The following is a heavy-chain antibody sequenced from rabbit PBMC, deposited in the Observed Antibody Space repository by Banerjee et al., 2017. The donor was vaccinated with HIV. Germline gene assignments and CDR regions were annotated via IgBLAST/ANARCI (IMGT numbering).Heavy chain of an antibody. Sequence: QQQLEESGGGLVQPEGSLALTCKASGFDISSSYWICWVRQAPGKGLEWIGCIYAGSSSTVYATWAKGRFTISRTSSTTVALQMTSLTAADTATYFCAREGSSGGYAFNLWGPGTLVTVS. CDR2: IYAGSSST. CDR1: GFDISSSYW. CDR3: AREGSSGGYAFNL. D-gene: IGHD1-1*01. J-gene: IGHJ4*01. V-gene: IGHV1S45*01.